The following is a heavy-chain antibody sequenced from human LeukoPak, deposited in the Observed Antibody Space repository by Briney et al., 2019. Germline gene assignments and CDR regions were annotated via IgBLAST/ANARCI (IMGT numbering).Heavy chain of an antibody. CDR3: ARDLGTSPDY. D-gene: IGHD2-2*01. J-gene: IGHJ4*02. CDR1: GFTFSSYS. V-gene: IGHV3-33*08. Sequence: PGGSLRLSCAASGFTFSSYSMNWVRQAPGKGLEWVAVIWYDGSNKDHADSVKGRFTISRDNSKNTLYLQMNSLRAEDTAMYYCARDLGTSPDYWGQGTLVTVSS. CDR2: IWYDGSNK.